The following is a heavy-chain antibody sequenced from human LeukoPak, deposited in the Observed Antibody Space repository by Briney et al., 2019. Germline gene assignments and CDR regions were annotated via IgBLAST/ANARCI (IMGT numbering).Heavy chain of an antibody. CDR1: GGSFSGYY. V-gene: IGHV4-34*01. CDR3: ARQLAYCGGDCYYNWFDP. D-gene: IGHD2-21*02. CDR2: INHSGST. Sequence: PSETLSLTCAVYGGSFSGYYWSWIRQPPGKGLEWIGEINHSGSTYYNPSLKSRVTISIDRSKNQFSLKLSSVTAADTAVYYCARQLAYCGGDCYYNWFDPWGQGTLVTVSS. J-gene: IGHJ5*02.